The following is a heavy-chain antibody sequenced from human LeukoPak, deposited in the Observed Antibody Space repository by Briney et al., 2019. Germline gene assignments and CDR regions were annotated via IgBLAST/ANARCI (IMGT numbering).Heavy chain of an antibody. Sequence: SETLSLTCGVSGGSLSFYYWSWIRQPPGKGLEWIGEINHSGSTNYNPSLKSRVTISVDTSKNQFSLKLSSVTAADTAVYYCASTFLPGYCSSTSCQSHFDYWGQGTLVTVSS. V-gene: IGHV4-34*01. CDR2: INHSGST. CDR1: GGSLSFYY. CDR3: ASTFLPGYCSSTSCQSHFDY. D-gene: IGHD2-2*01. J-gene: IGHJ4*02.